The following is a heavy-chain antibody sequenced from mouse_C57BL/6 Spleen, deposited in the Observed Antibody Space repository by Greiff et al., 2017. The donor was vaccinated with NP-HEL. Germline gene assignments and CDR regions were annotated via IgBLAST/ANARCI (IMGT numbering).Heavy chain of an antibody. CDR1: GYSITSGYY. J-gene: IGHJ2*01. Sequence: DVKLQESGPGLVKPSQSLSLTCSVTGYSITSGYYWNWIRQFPGNKLEWMGYISYDGSNNYNPSLKNRISITRDTSKNQFFLKLNSVTTEDTATYYCARRGYYGSSYYFDYWGQGTTLTVSS. V-gene: IGHV3-6*01. D-gene: IGHD1-1*01. CDR3: ARRGYYGSSYYFDY. CDR2: ISYDGSN.